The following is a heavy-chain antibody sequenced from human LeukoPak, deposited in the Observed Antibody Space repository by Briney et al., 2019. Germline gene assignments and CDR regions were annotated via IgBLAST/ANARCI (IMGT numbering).Heavy chain of an antibody. J-gene: IGHJ5*02. V-gene: IGHV1-69*13. CDR3: ARDGWAAAGTQYNWSDP. CDR1: GGTFSSYA. CDR2: IIPIFGTA. Sequence: GASVKVSCKASGGTFSSYAISWVRQAPGQGLEWMGGIIPIFGTANYAQKFQGRVTITADESTSTAYMELSSLRSEDTAVYYCARDGWAAAGTQYNWSDPWGQGTLVTVSS. D-gene: IGHD6-13*01.